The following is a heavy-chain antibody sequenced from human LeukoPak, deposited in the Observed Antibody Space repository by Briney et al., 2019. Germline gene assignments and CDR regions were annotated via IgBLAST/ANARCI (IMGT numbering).Heavy chain of an antibody. Sequence: SETLSLTCTVSGGPNNSYYWSWIRHPPGKGLECISYIYHSGSTNYNPSLKSRVTISVDTSKNHFSRKLGSVTAADTAVYYCARGGGLRYNSGWYWYFDYWGQGTLVTVSS. CDR3: ARGGGLRYNSGWYWYFDY. D-gene: IGHD6-19*01. CDR1: GGPNNSYY. V-gene: IGHV4-59*01. CDR2: IYHSGST. J-gene: IGHJ4*02.